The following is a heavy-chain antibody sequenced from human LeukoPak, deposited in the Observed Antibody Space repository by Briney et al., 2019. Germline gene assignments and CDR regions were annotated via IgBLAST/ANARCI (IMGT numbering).Heavy chain of an antibody. Sequence: GGSLRLSRAAPGFTFSSYWMHWVRQAPGKGLVWVSGTNSDGSTTAYADSVKGRFTISRDNAKNTLYLQMNSLRAEDTAVYYCATNIVGPTLDYWGQGTLVTVSS. J-gene: IGHJ4*02. CDR2: TNSDGSTT. V-gene: IGHV3-74*01. CDR3: ATNIVGPTLDY. D-gene: IGHD1-26*01. CDR1: GFTFSSYW.